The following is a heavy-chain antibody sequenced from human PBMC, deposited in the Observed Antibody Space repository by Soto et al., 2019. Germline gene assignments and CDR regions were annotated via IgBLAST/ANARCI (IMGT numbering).Heavy chain of an antibody. D-gene: IGHD6-13*01. CDR1: CGSISSSYW. CDR2: IYPRGST. CDR3: ARDGGGGSSWQKGSDY. J-gene: IGHJ4*02. Sequence: PSETLSLTCAVSCGSISSSYWWSWVRRPPVKVLEWIGEIYPRGSTNYNPSLKSRVTISVDKSTNQFSLKLSSVTAADTAVYYCARDGGGGSSWQKGSDYWGQGTLVTVS. V-gene: IGHV4-4*02.